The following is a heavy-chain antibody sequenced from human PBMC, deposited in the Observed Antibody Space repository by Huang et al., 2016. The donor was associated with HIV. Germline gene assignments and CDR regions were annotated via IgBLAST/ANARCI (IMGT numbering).Heavy chain of an antibody. CDR1: GYSFTTYD. CDR2: INPNNGNI. V-gene: IGHV1-8*01. J-gene: IGHJ5*02. CDR3: ASLRPVVDFIDSPQRGSDP. D-gene: IGHD2-15*01. Sequence: QVPLVQSGAEVKKPGASVTVSCKASGYSFTTYDITWVRQAPGQGREWVAWINPNNGNIDYAHRIQGILNVTRNTSISTAYMELINLRSEDTAIYYCASLRPVVDFIDSPQRGSDPWGQGTLVIVSS.